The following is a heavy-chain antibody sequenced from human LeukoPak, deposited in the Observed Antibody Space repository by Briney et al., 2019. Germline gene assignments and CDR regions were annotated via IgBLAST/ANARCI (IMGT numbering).Heavy chain of an antibody. V-gene: IGHV4-30-2*01. CDR2: IYHSGST. D-gene: IGHD1-26*01. CDR1: GGSISSGGYY. J-gene: IGHJ5*02. CDR3: ARGGRGATDNWFDP. Sequence: TLSLTCTVSGGSISSGGYYWSWIRQHPGKGLEWIGYIYHSGSTYYNPSLKSRVTISVDRSKNQFSLKLSSVTAADTAVYYCARGGRGATDNWFDPWGQGTLVTVSS.